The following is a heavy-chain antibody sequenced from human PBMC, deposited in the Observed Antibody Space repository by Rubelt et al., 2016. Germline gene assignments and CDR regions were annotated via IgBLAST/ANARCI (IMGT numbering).Heavy chain of an antibody. Sequence: QLQLQESGPGLVKPSETLSLTCGVYGGSLSGNSWIWIRQSPGKGLEWVGEIPQSGSTRYNPSLESRLIMSLDTSKKQFSLKLFAVTAADTAVYYCARFRGSGWYLVGYWGQGTLVTVSS. CDR1: GGSLSGNS. V-gene: IGHV4-34*10. CDR2: IPQSGST. D-gene: IGHD6-19*01. CDR3: ARFRGSGWYLVGY. J-gene: IGHJ4*02.